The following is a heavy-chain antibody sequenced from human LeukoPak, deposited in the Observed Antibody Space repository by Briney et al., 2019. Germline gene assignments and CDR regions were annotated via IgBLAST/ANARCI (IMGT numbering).Heavy chain of an antibody. Sequence: GESLKISCKGSGYSFTSYWIGWVRQMPGKGLEWMGIIYPGDSDTRYSPSFQGQVTISADKSISTPYLQWSSLQASDTAMYYCARRSRGIYYYYGVDVWGQGTTVTVSS. CDR3: ARRSRGIYYYYGVDV. CDR2: IYPGDSDT. CDR1: GYSFTSYW. J-gene: IGHJ6*02. V-gene: IGHV5-51*01.